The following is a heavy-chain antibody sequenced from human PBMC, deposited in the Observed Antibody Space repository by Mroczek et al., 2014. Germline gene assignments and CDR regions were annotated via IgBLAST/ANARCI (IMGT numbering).Heavy chain of an antibody. Sequence: QVQLQESGAGLLKPSETLSLTCAVYGGSFSGYYWSWIRQPPGKGLEWIGEINHSGSTNYNPSLKSRVTISVDTSKNQFSLKLSSVTAADTAVYYCASGVGAGIDYWGQGTLVTVSS. J-gene: IGHJ4*02. CDR2: INHSGST. CDR1: GGSFSGYY. CDR3: ASGVGAGIDY. D-gene: IGHD1-26*01. V-gene: IGHV4-34*01.